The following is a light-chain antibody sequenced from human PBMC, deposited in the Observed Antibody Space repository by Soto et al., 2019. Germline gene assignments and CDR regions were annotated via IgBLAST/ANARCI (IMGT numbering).Light chain of an antibody. V-gene: IGKV1-33*01. CDR3: QQYDNLLT. CDR1: QDISNY. CDR2: DAS. Sequence: DIQMTQSPSSLSASVGDRVTITCQASQDISNYLNWYQQKPGKAPKLLIYDASNLETGVPSRFSGSGSGTDFTFTISSLPAEDIATYYCQQYDNLLTFGGGTKVEIK. J-gene: IGKJ4*01.